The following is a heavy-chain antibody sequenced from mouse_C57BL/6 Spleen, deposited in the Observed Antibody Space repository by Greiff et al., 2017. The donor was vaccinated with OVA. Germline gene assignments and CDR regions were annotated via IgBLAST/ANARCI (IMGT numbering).Heavy chain of an antibody. CDR3: ARVGSFRGAMDY. CDR2: IDPSDSYT. D-gene: IGHD1-1*02. CDR1: GYTFTSYW. Sequence: QVQLQQPGAELVRPGTSVTLSCKASGYTFTSYWMHWVKQRPGQGLEWLGVIDPSDSYTNYNQKFKGKATLTVDTSSSTAYMQLSSLTSEDSAVYYCARVGSFRGAMDYWGQGTSVTVSS. V-gene: IGHV1-59*01. J-gene: IGHJ4*01.